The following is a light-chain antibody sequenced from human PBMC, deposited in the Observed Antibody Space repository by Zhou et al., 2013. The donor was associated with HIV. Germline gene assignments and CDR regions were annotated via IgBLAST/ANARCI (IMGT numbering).Light chain of an antibody. CDR1: QGIDSY. Sequence: DIQLTQSPSFLSASLGDRVTITCRASQGIDSYLNWYAQEPGKAPKLLIYTASTLQGGVSSRFNGSRSGTEFTLTISSLQPEDFATYFCLQCKSYPLTFGGGTKVEI. V-gene: IGKV1-9*01. CDR3: LQCKSYPLT. CDR2: TAS. J-gene: IGKJ4*01.